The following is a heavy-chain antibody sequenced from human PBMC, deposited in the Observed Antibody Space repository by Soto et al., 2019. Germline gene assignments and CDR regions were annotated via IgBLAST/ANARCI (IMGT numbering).Heavy chain of an antibody. V-gene: IGHV1-2*02. D-gene: IGHD2-2*01. Sequence: GASVKVSCKASGYTFTDYYIYWLRQAPGHGLEWMGWINPNSGATNYAQKFQGRVTITADKSTSTAYMELSSLRSEDTAVYYCARGLVVPAGIRYYYYGMDVWGQGTTVTVSS. CDR1: GYTFTDYY. CDR2: INPNSGAT. CDR3: ARGLVVPAGIRYYYYGMDV. J-gene: IGHJ6*02.